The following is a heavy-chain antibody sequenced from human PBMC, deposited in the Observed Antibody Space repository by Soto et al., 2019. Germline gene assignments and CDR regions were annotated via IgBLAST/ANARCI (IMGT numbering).Heavy chain of an antibody. D-gene: IGHD6-6*01. CDR1: GGSISSSSYY. J-gene: IGHJ4*02. V-gene: IGHV4-39*01. CDR2: IYYSGST. Sequence: PLETLSLTCTVSGGSISSSSYYWGWIRQPPGKGLEWIGSIYYSGSTYYNPSLKSRVTISVDTSKNQFSLKLSSVTAADTAVYYCASPGHSSSSDYWGQGTLVTVSS. CDR3: ASPGHSSSSDY.